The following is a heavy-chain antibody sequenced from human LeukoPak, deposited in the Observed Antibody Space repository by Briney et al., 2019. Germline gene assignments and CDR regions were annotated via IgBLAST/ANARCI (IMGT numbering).Heavy chain of an antibody. Sequence: PSETLSLTCTVSGGSISSYYWSWIRQPPGKGLEWIGYIYYSGTTNYNPSLKSRVTISVDRSKNQFSLKLSSVTAADTAVYYCARVGRYFEIDYWGQGTLVTVSS. CDR2: IYYSGTT. CDR1: GGSISSYY. D-gene: IGHD3-9*01. V-gene: IGHV4-59*12. J-gene: IGHJ4*02. CDR3: ARVGRYFEIDY.